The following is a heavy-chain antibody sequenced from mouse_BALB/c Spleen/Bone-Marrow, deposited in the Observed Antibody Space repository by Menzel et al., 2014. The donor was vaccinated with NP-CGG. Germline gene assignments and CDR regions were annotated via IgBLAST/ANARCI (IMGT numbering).Heavy chain of an antibody. J-gene: IGHJ3*01. CDR1: GYTFTSYW. Sequence: LQQPGSELVRPGASVKLSCKASGYTFTSYWVHWVKQRPGQGLEWIGNIYPDSGSPNYDERFKSKATPTVDTSSSTAYMQLSSLTSEDSAVYYCTIYAFAYWGQGTLVTASA. CDR2: IYPDSGSP. V-gene: IGHV1S22*01. CDR3: TIYAFAY. D-gene: IGHD2-12*01.